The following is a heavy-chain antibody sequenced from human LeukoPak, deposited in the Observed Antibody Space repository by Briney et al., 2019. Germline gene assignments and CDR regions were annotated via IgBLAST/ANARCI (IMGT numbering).Heavy chain of an antibody. D-gene: IGHD1-26*01. CDR1: GFTFSDYY. CDR2: ISSGSHYT. Sequence: GRSLRPSCAAAGFTFSDYYMTWIRQPPRKGLECVSYISSGSHYTNYPDSMKGRFTISRDNAKNSLYLQMNSLRAEDTAVYYCARVKVGTTNRFDYWGQGTLVTVSS. J-gene: IGHJ4*02. CDR3: ARVKVGTTNRFDY. V-gene: IGHV3-11*05.